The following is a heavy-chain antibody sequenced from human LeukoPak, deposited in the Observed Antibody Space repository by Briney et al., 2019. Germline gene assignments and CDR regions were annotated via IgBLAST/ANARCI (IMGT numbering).Heavy chain of an antibody. D-gene: IGHD5-24*01. J-gene: IGHJ4*02. V-gene: IGHV3-11*01. CDR3: ARPGMATIFGTVNVVAY. CDR2: ISSSGSPI. Sequence: TGGSLRLSCAASGFTFSDYYMSWIRQAPGKGLEWVSYISSSGSPIYYADSVKGRFTISRDNAKNSLYLQMNSLRAEDTAVYYCARPGMATIFGTVNVVAYWGQGTLVTVSS. CDR1: GFTFSDYY.